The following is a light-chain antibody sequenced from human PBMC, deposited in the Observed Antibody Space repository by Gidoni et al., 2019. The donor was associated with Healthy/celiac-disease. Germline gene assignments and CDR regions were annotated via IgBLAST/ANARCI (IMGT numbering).Light chain of an antibody. CDR2: KAS. Sequence: DIQMTQSPSIVSASVGDRVTITCRASQSISSWLAWYQQKPGKAPKLLIYKASNLESGVPSRFSGSGSGTEFTLTISSLQPDDFATYYCQQYNSYSPTWTFGQGTKVEIK. V-gene: IGKV1-5*03. CDR3: QQYNSYSPTWT. CDR1: QSISSW. J-gene: IGKJ1*01.